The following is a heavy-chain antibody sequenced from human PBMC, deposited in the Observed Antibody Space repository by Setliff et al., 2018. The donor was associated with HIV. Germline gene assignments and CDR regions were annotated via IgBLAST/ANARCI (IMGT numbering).Heavy chain of an antibody. V-gene: IGHV4-34*01. CDR1: GESFRGHF. CDR2: IRHSGNT. J-gene: IGHJ5*02. D-gene: IGHD1-1*01. CDR3: ARRAVQLDFNWFDP. Sequence: SETLSLTCVVNGESFRGHFWTWIRQIPGKGLQWIGEIRHSGNTNYNPSLKSRLTMSVDTSKSQFSLRLESMTAADTAMYYCARRAVQLDFNWFDPWGQGILVTVSS.